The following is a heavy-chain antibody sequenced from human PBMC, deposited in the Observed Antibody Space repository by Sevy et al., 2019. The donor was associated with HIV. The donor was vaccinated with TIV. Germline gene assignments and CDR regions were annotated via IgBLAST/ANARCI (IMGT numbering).Heavy chain of an antibody. J-gene: IGHJ5*01. CDR1: GFTFSAYS. CDR2: ISSSSGTI. D-gene: IGHD2-21*01. V-gene: IGHV3-48*01. Sequence: GGSLRLSCAASGFTFSAYSMNWVRQAPGKGLEWVSYISSSSGTIYYADSVKGQFTISRDNAKSSLYLQMNGLRAEDTAVYYCARAGGDCYSKNECWFISWGQGTLVTVSS. CDR3: ARAGGDCYSKNECWFIS.